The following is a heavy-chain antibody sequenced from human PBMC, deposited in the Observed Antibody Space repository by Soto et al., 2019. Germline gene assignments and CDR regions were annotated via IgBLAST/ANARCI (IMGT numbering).Heavy chain of an antibody. V-gene: IGHV3-23*01. CDR1: GFTFSTYA. J-gene: IGHJ6*02. Sequence: EVQLLESGGGLVQPGGSLRLSCAASGFTFSTYAMNWVRQAPGNGVEWVSAISGSGGSIHYADSVKGRFTISRDNSKNTLYLQMNSLGDEDTAVYHCVKGYWKGDVWGQGTTVTVSS. CDR2: ISGSGGSI. D-gene: IGHD1-1*01. CDR3: VKGYWKGDV.